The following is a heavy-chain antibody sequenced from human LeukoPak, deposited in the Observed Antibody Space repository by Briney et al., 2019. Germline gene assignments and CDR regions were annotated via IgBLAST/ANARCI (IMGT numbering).Heavy chain of an antibody. CDR3: ARDKDEDYYDSIGLGPPGY. Sequence: GGSLRLSCAASGFTFSDYYMSWIRQAPGKGLEWVSYIGSSGSTIYYADSVKGRFTISRDNAKNSLYLQMNSLRAEDTAVYYCARDKDEDYYDSIGLGPPGYWGQGTLVTVSS. V-gene: IGHV3-11*01. D-gene: IGHD3-22*01. CDR1: GFTFSDYY. CDR2: IGSSGSTI. J-gene: IGHJ4*02.